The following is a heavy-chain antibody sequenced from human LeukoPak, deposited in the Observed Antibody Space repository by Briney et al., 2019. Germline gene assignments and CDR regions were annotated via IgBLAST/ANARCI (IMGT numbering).Heavy chain of an antibody. D-gene: IGHD3-22*01. CDR2: MSSSGDWT. Sequence: PGGSLRLSCAASGFTFTSYTMHWVRQAPGEGLDYVSGMSSSGDWTYYANSVKGRFTISRDNSKNTLYLQMGSLRAEDMAVYYCARDGGYDNSGYNYFDYWGQGTLVTVSS. J-gene: IGHJ4*02. V-gene: IGHV3-64*01. CDR1: GFTFTSYT. CDR3: ARDGGYDNSGYNYFDY.